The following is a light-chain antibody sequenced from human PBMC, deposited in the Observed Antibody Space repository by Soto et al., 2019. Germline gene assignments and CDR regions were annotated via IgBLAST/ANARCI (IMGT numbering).Light chain of an antibody. CDR2: DAS. Sequence: EIVMTQSPATLSVSPGERVTLSCRASQSVRSNLAWFQQKPGQAPRLLIYDASTRATGIPARFSGSGSGTEFTLTISSLQSEDFAVHYCQQYSNWPFTFGQGTKLEI. V-gene: IGKV3-15*01. J-gene: IGKJ2*01. CDR1: QSVRSN. CDR3: QQYSNWPFT.